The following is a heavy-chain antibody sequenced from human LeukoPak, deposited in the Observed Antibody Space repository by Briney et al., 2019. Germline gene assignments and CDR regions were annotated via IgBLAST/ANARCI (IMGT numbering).Heavy chain of an antibody. CDR3: ATAHRSSTNCYQFDY. V-gene: IGHV1-2*02. CDR1: GYTFIGYY. Sequence: GASVKVSCKXSGYTFIGYYIHWVRQAPGQGLEWMGWINPNSGGTNYAQKFQGRVTMTRDTSISTAYMELSRLISDDTAVYHCATAHRSSTNCYQFDYWGQGTLVTVSS. D-gene: IGHD2-2*01. J-gene: IGHJ4*02. CDR2: INPNSGGT.